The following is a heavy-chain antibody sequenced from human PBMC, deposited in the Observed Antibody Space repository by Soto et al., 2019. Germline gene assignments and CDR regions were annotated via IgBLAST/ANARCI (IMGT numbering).Heavy chain of an antibody. CDR1: GGSFNGYY. V-gene: IGHV4-34*01. J-gene: IGHJ6*02. CDR2: INHSGST. D-gene: IGHD6-19*01. CDR3: ARAPAVAGRYYYGMDV. Sequence: SETLSLTCAVYGGSFNGYYGSWIRQPPGKGLEWIGEINHSGSTNYNPSLKSRVTISVDTSKNQFSLKLSSVTAADTAVYYCARAPAVAGRYYYGMDVWGQGTTVTVSS.